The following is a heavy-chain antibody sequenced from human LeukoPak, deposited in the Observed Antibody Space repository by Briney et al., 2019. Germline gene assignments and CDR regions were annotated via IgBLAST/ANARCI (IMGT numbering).Heavy chain of an antibody. Sequence: ASVKVSCQASGGTFSSYAISWVRQAPGQGLEWMGRIIPILGIANYAQKFQGRVTITADKSTSTAYMELSSLRSEDTAVYYCARDCSSTSCYIGGYYYYGMDVWGQGTTVTVSS. V-gene: IGHV1-69*04. CDR2: IIPILGIA. J-gene: IGHJ6*02. CDR1: GGTFSSYA. CDR3: ARDCSSTSCYIGGYYYYGMDV. D-gene: IGHD2-2*02.